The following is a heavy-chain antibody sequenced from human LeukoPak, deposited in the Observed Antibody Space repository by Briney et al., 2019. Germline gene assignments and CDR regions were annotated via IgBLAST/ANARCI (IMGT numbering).Heavy chain of an antibody. Sequence: ASVKVSCKASGYTITNNYMHWVRQAPGQGLEWMGVINPSGTGTSYAQKFQGRITMSRDTSTSTVYMELSSLRSEDMAVYYCARDQIGGSYYGYYFDYWGQGTLVTVSS. D-gene: IGHD1-26*01. V-gene: IGHV1-46*01. J-gene: IGHJ4*02. CDR2: INPSGTGT. CDR3: ARDQIGGSYYGYYFDY. CDR1: GYTITNNY.